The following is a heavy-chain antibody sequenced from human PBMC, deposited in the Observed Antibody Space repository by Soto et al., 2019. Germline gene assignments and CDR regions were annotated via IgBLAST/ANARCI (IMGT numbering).Heavy chain of an antibody. V-gene: IGHV1-58*01. Sequence: SVKVSCKASGFTFTSSAVQWVRQARGQRLEWIGWIVVGSGNTNYAQKFQERVTITRDMSTSTAYMELSSLRAEDTAVYYCARGGSASGGYYYYVMDVWGQGTTVTVSS. CDR2: IVVGSGNT. J-gene: IGHJ6*02. D-gene: IGHD3-16*01. CDR3: ARGGSASGGYYYYVMDV. CDR1: GFTFTSSA.